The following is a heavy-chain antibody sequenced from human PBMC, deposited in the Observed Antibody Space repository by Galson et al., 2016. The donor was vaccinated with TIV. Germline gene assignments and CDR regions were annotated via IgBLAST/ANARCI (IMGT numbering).Heavy chain of an antibody. D-gene: IGHD4-17*01. CDR3: ARARYGDYFDY. CDR2: IDPRSVAT. Sequence: SVKVSCKASGDTFTGYYMHWVRQAPGQGLEWMGWIDPRSVATNYARKFQGRVTMTRDTSISTAYMELSRLKSDDTAVYYCARARYGDYFDYWGQGTLVTVSS. V-gene: IGHV1-2*02. CDR1: GDTFTGYY. J-gene: IGHJ4*02.